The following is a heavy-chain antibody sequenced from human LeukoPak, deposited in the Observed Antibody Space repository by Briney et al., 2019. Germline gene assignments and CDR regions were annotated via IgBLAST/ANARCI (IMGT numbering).Heavy chain of an antibody. CDR2: INPNRGGT. CDR3: ARQASSAWYPDH. CDR1: GYTFTGNY. J-gene: IGHJ4*02. D-gene: IGHD6-19*01. Sequence: ASVKVSCKASGYTFTGNYLHWVRQAPGQGLEWMGWINPNRGGTNYAQKLQGRVTMTRDTSVTTAYMELSRLTSDDTAVYYCARQASSAWYPDHWGQGTLDTVSS. V-gene: IGHV1-2*02.